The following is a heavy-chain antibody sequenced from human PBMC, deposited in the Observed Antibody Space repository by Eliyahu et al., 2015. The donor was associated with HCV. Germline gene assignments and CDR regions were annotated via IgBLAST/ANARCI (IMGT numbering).Heavy chain of an antibody. CDR2: ISEGGDYT. V-gene: IGHV3-23*01. Sequence: VQLLESGGGLVQPGXSLRLSCAASGFTFSNXAMTWVRXAPGKGLEWVSTISEGGDYTYYADSVKGRFTISRDNSKNTLYLQMNSLRAEDTAVYYCAKRPTSPNWFDPWGQGTLVTVSS. CDR1: GFTFSNXA. J-gene: IGHJ5*02. CDR3: AKRPTSPNWFDP.